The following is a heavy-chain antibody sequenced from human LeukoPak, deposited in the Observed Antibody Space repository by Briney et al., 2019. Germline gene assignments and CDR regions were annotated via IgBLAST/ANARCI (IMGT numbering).Heavy chain of an antibody. D-gene: IGHD3-10*01. CDR3: ARGFGPKGVDY. V-gene: IGHV3-30*03. Sequence: GGSLRLSCVGSGFTFSNAWMSWVRQAPGKGLEWVAVISYDGSSKYYADSVKGRFTISRDNSKNTLYLQMNSLRSEDTAVYYCARGFGPKGVDYWGQGTLVTVSS. CDR2: ISYDGSSK. CDR1: GFTFSNAW. J-gene: IGHJ4*02.